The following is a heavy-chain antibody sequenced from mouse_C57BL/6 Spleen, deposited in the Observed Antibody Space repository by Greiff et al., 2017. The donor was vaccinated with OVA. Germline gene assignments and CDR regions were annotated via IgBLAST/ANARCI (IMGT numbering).Heavy chain of an antibody. D-gene: IGHD1-1*01. CDR2: IDPETGGT. V-gene: IGHV1-15*01. CDR1: GYTFTDYE. J-gene: IGHJ4*01. Sequence: QVQLQQSGAELVRPGASVTLSCKASGYTFTDYEMHWVKQTPVHGLEWIGAIDPETGGTAYNQKFKGKAILTADKSSSTAYMELRSLTSEDSAVYYCTRPEGYYYGSSYDAMDYWGQGTSVTVSS. CDR3: TRPEGYYYGSSYDAMDY.